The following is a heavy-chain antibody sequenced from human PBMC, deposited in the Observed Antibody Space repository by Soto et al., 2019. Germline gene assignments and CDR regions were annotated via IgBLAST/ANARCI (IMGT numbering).Heavy chain of an antibody. CDR2: IGGGGSDT. Sequence: DVQLLESGGGLVQPGGSLRLSCAASGFIFSDYAMTRVRQAPGKGLEWVSGIGGGGSDTYYVDSVKGRFTISRDNSKNTLYLQMNSLRAEDTALYYCAKDAVPFNGQWDWFDSWGQGTLVTVSS. CDR3: AKDAVPFNGQWDWFDS. CDR1: GFIFSDYA. V-gene: IGHV3-23*01. J-gene: IGHJ5*01. D-gene: IGHD6-19*01.